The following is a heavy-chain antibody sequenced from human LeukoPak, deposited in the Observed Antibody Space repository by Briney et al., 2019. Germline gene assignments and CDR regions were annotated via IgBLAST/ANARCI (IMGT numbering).Heavy chain of an antibody. Sequence: VAAVKVSCTASRDIFTRSAISWVRQGPGQGLEWMGGVIPLFGTSDYAQKSQGRVTITAEESTTTVYMELSSLRSEATAVYYCAVLRNSYYTDWGQGTMVTVS. J-gene: IGHJ3*01. V-gene: IGHV1-69*13. CDR3: AVLRNSYYTD. CDR1: RDIFTRSA. D-gene: IGHD2-2*02. CDR2: VIPLFGTS.